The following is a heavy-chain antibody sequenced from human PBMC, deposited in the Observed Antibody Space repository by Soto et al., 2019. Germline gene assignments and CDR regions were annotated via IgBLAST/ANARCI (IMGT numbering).Heavy chain of an antibody. D-gene: IGHD3-16*01. Sequence: QITLKESGPTLVKPTQTLTLTCTFSGFSLSTSRVGVAWIHQPPGKALEWLALIYWDDDMRYSPSLKRRLTITKDTSKNQVVLTMTNMDPVDTATYYCAHSKVRMITPLDVFDIWGQGTMVTVSS. V-gene: IGHV2-5*02. CDR2: IYWDDDM. CDR1: GFSLSTSRVG. CDR3: AHSKVRMITPLDVFDI. J-gene: IGHJ3*02.